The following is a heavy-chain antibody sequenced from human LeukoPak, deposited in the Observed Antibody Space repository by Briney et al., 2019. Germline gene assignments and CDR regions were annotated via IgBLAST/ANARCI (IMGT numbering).Heavy chain of an antibody. CDR1: GASISSGAYY. D-gene: IGHD1-1*01. CDR2: IYYSGST. V-gene: IGHV4-31*03. J-gene: IGHJ5*02. Sequence: SETLSLTCTVSGASISSGAYYWSWIRQHPGKGLEWIGYIYYSGSTSYSPSLKSRVTISVDTSKNQFSLKLSSVTAADTAVYYCARDTTPHWFDPWGQGTLVTVSS. CDR3: ARDTTPHWFDP.